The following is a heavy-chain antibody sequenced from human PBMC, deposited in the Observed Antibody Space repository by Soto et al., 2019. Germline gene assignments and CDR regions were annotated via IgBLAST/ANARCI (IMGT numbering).Heavy chain of an antibody. V-gene: IGHV3-30*18. CDR1: GFTFSSYG. D-gene: IGHD3-10*01. Sequence: QVQLVESGGGVVQPGRSLRLSCAASGFTFSSYGMHWVRQAPGKGLEWVAVISYDGSNKYYADSVKGRFTISRDNSKNTLYLQMNSLRAEDTAVYYCAKEQKDGHYGYGMDVWGQGTTVTVSS. CDR3: AKEQKDGHYGYGMDV. CDR2: ISYDGSNK. J-gene: IGHJ6*02.